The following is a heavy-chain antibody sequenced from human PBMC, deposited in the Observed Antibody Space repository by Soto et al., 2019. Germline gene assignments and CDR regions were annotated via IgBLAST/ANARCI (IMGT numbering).Heavy chain of an antibody. CDR3: ARAAKRYFDY. CDR2: IIPVLGPA. J-gene: IGHJ4*02. CDR1: GVTFNTFA. V-gene: IGHV1-69*06. Sequence: QVQLVQSGAEVKKPGSSVKVSCKTSGVTFNTFAISWVRQAPGQGLEYMGGIIPVLGPANYAQRFKGRVTITADKSTRTAYLELPNLTSEDTAVYYCARAAKRYFDYWGQGTLVTVSS.